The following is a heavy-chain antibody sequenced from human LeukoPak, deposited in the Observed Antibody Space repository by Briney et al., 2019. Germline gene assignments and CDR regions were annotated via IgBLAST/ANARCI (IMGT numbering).Heavy chain of an antibody. D-gene: IGHD3-10*01. CDR1: GFNFIDFY. Sequence: GGSLRLSCTASGFNFIDFYMSWIRQAPGKGLEWLSYINFSGNSIYYADSVKGRFTISRDSTKKSLYLQMNNLRVEDTAVYYCARGIRVGGDYWGQGTLVAVSS. CDR2: INFSGNSI. V-gene: IGHV3-11*01. CDR3: ARGIRVGGDY. J-gene: IGHJ4*02.